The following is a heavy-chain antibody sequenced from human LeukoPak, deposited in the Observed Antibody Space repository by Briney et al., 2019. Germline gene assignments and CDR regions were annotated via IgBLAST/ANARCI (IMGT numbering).Heavy chain of an antibody. CDR2: NIPIFGTA. CDR1: GGTFSSYA. D-gene: IGHD2-2*01. CDR3: ARGYCSSTSCHALLDY. J-gene: IGHJ4*02. V-gene: IGHV1-69*05. Sequence: SVKVSCKASGGTFSSYAISWVRQAPGQGLEWMGGNIPIFGTANYAQKFQGRVTITTDESTSTAYMELSSLRSEDTAVYYCARGYCSSTSCHALLDYWGQGTLVTVSS.